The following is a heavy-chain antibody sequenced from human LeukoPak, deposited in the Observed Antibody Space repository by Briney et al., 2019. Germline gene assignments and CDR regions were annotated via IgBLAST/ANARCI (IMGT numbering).Heavy chain of an antibody. D-gene: IGHD6-19*01. CDR1: GFTFSSYA. CDR3: AKMPVTYSSGWSNFDY. Sequence: GGSLRLSCAASGFTFSSYAMSWVRQAPGKGLEWVSAISGSGGSTYYADSVKGRFTISRDNSKNTLYLQLNSLRAEDTAVYYCAKMPVTYSSGWSNFDYWGQGTLVTVSS. CDR2: ISGSGGST. J-gene: IGHJ4*02. V-gene: IGHV3-23*01.